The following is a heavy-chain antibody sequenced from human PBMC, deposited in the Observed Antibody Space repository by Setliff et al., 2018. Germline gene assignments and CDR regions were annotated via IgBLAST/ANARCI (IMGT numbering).Heavy chain of an antibody. Sequence: GGSLRLSCAASGFTFSSYGMHWVRQAPGKGLEWVAFISHDGNIKQYADSVRGRFTISRDNPKKLLFLQMSGLRLDDTAVYYCSSYLVSWGQGALVTVSS. CDR3: SSYLVS. V-gene: IGHV3-33*05. CDR1: GFTFSSYG. J-gene: IGHJ4*02. D-gene: IGHD2-21*01. CDR2: ISHDGNIK.